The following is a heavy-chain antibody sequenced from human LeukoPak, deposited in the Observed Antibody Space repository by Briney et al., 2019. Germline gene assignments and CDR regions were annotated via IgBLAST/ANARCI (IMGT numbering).Heavy chain of an antibody. Sequence: PSETLFLTCTVSGGSISSYYWSWIRQPPGKGLEWIGYIYYSGSTNYNPSLKSRVTISVDTSKNQFSLKLSSVTAADTAVYYCATNSYRGRGSIYWGQGTLVIVSS. CDR3: ATNSYRGRGSIY. CDR1: GGSISSYY. V-gene: IGHV4-59*08. D-gene: IGHD1-26*01. J-gene: IGHJ4*02. CDR2: IYYSGST.